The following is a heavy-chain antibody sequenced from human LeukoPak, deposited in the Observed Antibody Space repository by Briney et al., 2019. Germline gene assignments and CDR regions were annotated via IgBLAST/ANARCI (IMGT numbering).Heavy chain of an antibody. D-gene: IGHD5-18*01. V-gene: IGHV1-69*06. CDR3: AEPLSGYSYGYKEGAFDI. Sequence: SVKVSCKASGGTFSSYAISWVRQAPGQGLEWMGGIIPIFGTANYAQKFQGRVTITADKSTSTAYMELSSLRSEDTAVYYCAEPLSGYSYGYKEGAFDIWGQGTMVAVSS. CDR2: IIPIFGTA. J-gene: IGHJ3*02. CDR1: GGTFSSYA.